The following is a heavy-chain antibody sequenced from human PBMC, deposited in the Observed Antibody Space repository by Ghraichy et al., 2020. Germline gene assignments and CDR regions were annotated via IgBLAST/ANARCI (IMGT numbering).Heavy chain of an antibody. J-gene: IGHJ4*02. V-gene: IGHV3-23*01. Sequence: GGSLRLSCVGSEFTFDNYGLSWVRQTPGKGLEWVSTISITGLRTYYADSVRGRFAVSRDNSKKTLFLQMNSLRADDTAIYYCARVNFDGDASYFDFWGQGALVTVSS. CDR2: ISITGLRT. CDR1: EFTFDNYG. D-gene: IGHD2-21*02. CDR3: ARVNFDGDASYFDF.